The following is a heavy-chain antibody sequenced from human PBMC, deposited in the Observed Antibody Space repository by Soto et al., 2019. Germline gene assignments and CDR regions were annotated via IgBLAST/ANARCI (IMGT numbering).Heavy chain of an antibody. V-gene: IGHV3-23*01. J-gene: IGHJ4*02. D-gene: IGHD6-13*01. CDR1: GFAFSTFA. CDR2: ISGRGDST. CDR3: AKSYSTNWYDYFDY. Sequence: GGSLRLSCAASGFAFSTFAMSWVRQAPGKGLEWVSAISGRGDSTYYIDSVKGRFTISRDISTNTLLLQMNSLRAEDTALYYCAKSYSTNWYDYFDYWGQGSLVTVSS.